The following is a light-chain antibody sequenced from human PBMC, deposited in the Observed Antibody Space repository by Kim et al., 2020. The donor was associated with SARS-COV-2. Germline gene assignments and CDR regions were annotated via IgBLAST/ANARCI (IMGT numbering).Light chain of an antibody. Sequence: PASISCRSSQSLLHSNGYNYLDWYLQKPGQSPQLLIYLGSNRASGVPDRFSGSGSGTDFTLEISRVEAEDVGVYYCMQALQTPLTFGGGTKVEIK. CDR3: MQALQTPLT. CDR2: LGS. V-gene: IGKV2-28*01. CDR1: QSLLHSNGYNY. J-gene: IGKJ4*01.